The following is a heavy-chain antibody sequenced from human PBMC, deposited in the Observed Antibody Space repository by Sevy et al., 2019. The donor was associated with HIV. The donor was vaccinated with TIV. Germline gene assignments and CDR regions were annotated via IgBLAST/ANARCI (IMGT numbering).Heavy chain of an antibody. V-gene: IGHV3-21*01. CDR1: GFTFSSYS. J-gene: IGHJ6*03. CDR3: ARESPTYYYYDYMDV. CDR2: ISSSSSYI. Sequence: GGSLRLSCAASGFTFSSYSMNWVRQAPGKGLEWVSSISSSSSYIYYADSVKGRFTISRDNAKNSLYLQMNSLRAEDTAVYYCARESPTYYYYDYMDVWGKGTTVTVSS.